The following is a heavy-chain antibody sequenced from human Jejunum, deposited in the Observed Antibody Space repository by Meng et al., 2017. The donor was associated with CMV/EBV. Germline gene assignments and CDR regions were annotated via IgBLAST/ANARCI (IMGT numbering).Heavy chain of an antibody. CDR1: GYTFTSHS. CDR3: ARLSAYYFDY. Sequence: LVPCGAAVKKPGASVKVSCKASGYTFTSHSMHWVRQAPGQGLEWMGIIYPSSGSTTYAQKFQGRVTMTSDTSTGTVYMELSSLRSEDTAVYYCARLSAYYFDYWGQGTLVTVSS. J-gene: IGHJ4*02. V-gene: IGHV1-46*01. CDR2: IYPSSGST.